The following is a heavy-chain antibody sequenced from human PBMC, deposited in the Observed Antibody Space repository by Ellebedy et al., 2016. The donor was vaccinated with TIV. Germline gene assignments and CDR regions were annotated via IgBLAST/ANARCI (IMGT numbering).Heavy chain of an antibody. CDR1: GFTFNNAW. J-gene: IGHJ4*02. D-gene: IGHD3-3*01. Sequence: GESLKISCAASGFTFNNAWMNWVRQAPGKGLEWVGRIKSKTDGGKTDYAAPVKGRFTISRDESKATLFLQMNSLKTEDTAVYYCTSERTATYNFWSGRSRAIASWGQGTLVTVSS. CDR3: TSERTATYNFWSGRSRAIAS. CDR2: IKSKTDGGKT. V-gene: IGHV3-15*07.